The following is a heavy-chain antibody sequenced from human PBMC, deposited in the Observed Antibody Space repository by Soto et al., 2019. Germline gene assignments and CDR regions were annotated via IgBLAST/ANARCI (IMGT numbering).Heavy chain of an antibody. Sequence: PSETLSLTCAVYGGSFSGYYWSWIRQPPGKGLEWIGEINHSGSTNYNPSLKSRVTISVDTSKNQFSLKLSSVTAADTAVYYCARGDSSSWRGPFLDVWGQGTTVTVSS. V-gene: IGHV4-34*01. CDR2: INHSGST. D-gene: IGHD6-13*01. CDR1: GGSFSGYY. CDR3: ARGDSSSWRGPFLDV. J-gene: IGHJ6*02.